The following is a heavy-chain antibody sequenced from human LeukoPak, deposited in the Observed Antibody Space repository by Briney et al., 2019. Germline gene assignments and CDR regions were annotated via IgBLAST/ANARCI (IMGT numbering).Heavy chain of an antibody. CDR2: IYSDNT. CDR1: GFTVSSNS. Sequence: GGSLRLSCTVSGFTVSSNSMSWVRQAPGKGLEWVSFIYSDNTHYSDSVKGRFTISRDNSKNTLYLQMNSLRAEDTAVYYCAREYGSSHWFDPWGQGTLVTVSS. J-gene: IGHJ5*02. CDR3: AREYGSSHWFDP. V-gene: IGHV3-53*01. D-gene: IGHD6-13*01.